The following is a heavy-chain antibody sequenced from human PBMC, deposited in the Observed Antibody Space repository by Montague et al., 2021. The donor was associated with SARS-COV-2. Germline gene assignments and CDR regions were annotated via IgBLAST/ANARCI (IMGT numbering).Heavy chain of an antibody. CDR2: IYASGST. D-gene: IGHD3-16*01. J-gene: IGHJ4*02. V-gene: IGHV4-4*07. CDR1: GVSITSYY. Sequence: SETRSLTCSTSGVSITSYYWSWVRQPAGKGLEWIGHIYASGSTNYSPSLKSRVRLSIDNPKNQFSLKLESLTAADTAVYYCVRDGGNWYYFDYWGQGALVTVSS. CDR3: VRDGGNWYYFDY.